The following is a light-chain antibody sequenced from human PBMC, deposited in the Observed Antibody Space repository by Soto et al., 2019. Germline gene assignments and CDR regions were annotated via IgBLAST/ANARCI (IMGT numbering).Light chain of an antibody. J-gene: IGLJ1*01. CDR3: SSYAGSKGV. CDR2: EVS. V-gene: IGLV2-8*01. Sequence: QSVLTQPPSASGSPGKSVTISCTGTSSDVGGYNYVSWYQQHPGKAPKLMIYEVSKRPSGVPDRFSGSKSGNTASLTVSGLQAEDEDDYYCSSYAGSKGVFGTGTKVTVL. CDR1: SSDVGGYNY.